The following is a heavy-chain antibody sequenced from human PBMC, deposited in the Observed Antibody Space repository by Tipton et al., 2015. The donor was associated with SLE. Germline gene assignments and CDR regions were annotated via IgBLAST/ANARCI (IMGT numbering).Heavy chain of an antibody. CDR2: IGGSGGST. V-gene: IGHV3-23*01. CDR1: GFTFSYA. CDR3: ARDRDGYNVGMDV. J-gene: IGHJ6*02. Sequence: GSLRLSCAASGFTFSYALNWVRQAPGKGLEWVSGIGGSGGSTYYADSVKGRFTISRDNSKNTLYLQMNSLRAEDTAVYYCARDRDGYNVGMDVWGQGTTVTVSS. D-gene: IGHD5-24*01.